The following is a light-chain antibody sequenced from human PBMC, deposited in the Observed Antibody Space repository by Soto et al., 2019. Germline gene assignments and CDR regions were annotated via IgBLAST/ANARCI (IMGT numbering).Light chain of an antibody. J-gene: IGLJ3*02. CDR2: EVN. V-gene: IGLV2-14*01. Sequence: QSALTQPASVSGSLGQSITISCTGTSSDVGGYDYVSWYRQHPGKVPKLIIYEVNKRPSGVSNRFSGSKSGTSASLAITGLQAEDEADYYCQSYDSSLSGRGVFGGGTKLTVL. CDR1: SSDVGGYDY. CDR3: QSYDSSLSGRGV.